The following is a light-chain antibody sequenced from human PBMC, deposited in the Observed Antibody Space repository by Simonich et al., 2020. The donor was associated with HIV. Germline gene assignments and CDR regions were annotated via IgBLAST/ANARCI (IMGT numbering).Light chain of an antibody. Sequence: DIVMTQSPLSLPVTPGEPASISCRSSQSLLHSNGYNYLDLYLQKPGQSPQLLIYLGSNRASGVPDRFSGSGSGTDVTLKISRVEAEDVGLYYCMQALETPFTFGPGTKVDIK. CDR1: QSLLHSNGYNY. V-gene: IGKV2-28*01. J-gene: IGKJ3*01. CDR2: LGS. CDR3: MQALETPFT.